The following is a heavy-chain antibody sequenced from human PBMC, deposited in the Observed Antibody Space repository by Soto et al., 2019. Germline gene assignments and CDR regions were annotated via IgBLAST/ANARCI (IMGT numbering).Heavy chain of an antibody. CDR3: ARAYDSSGYYSAVPLGMDV. CDR2: INPSGGST. V-gene: IGHV1-46*01. J-gene: IGHJ6*02. Sequence: ASVKVSCKASGYTFTSYYMHWVRQAPGQGLEWMGMINPSGGSTSYAQKFQGRVTMTRDTSTSTVYMELSSLRSEDTAVYYCARAYDSSGYYSAVPLGMDVWGQGTTVTVSS. CDR1: GYTFTSYY. D-gene: IGHD3-22*01.